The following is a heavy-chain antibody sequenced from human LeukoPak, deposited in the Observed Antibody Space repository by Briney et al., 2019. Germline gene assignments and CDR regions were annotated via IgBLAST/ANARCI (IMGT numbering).Heavy chain of an antibody. CDR2: IKQDGSEK. J-gene: IGHJ4*02. V-gene: IGHV3-7*01. D-gene: IGHD3-10*01. CDR3: AKVAKYYYGSETYYFFDY. Sequence: TGGSLRLSCAASGFTLSTYWMSWVRQAPGKGLEWVANIKQDGSEKYYVDSVKGRFTISRDNAKNSLYLQMNSLRVEDTAVYYCAKVAKYYYGSETYYFFDYWGQGTLVTASS. CDR1: GFTLSTYW.